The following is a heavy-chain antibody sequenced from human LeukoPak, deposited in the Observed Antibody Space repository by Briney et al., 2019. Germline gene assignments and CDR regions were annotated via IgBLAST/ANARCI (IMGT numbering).Heavy chain of an antibody. CDR2: ISYDGSNK. CDR3: AREEWYYFDY. D-gene: IGHD3-3*01. V-gene: IGHV3-30-3*01. Sequence: GGSLRLSCVASGFTFNTYAIHWVRQAPGKGLEWVAVISYDGSNKYYEDSVKGRFTISRDDSKNTLYLQMNSLRAEDMAVYYCAREEWYYFDYWGQGTLVTVSS. J-gene: IGHJ4*02. CDR1: GFTFNTYA.